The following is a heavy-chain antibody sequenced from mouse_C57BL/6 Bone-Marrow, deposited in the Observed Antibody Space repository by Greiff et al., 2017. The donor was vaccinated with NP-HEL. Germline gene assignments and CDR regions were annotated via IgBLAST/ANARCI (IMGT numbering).Heavy chain of an antibody. CDR1: GYTFTSYW. Sequence: VQLQQPGAELVKPGASVTLSCKASGYTFTSYWMHWVKQRPGQGLEWIGMIHPNSGSTNYNEKFTSKATLTVDKSSSTAYMQLSSMTSEDSAVYYCVKVDNYVLYYFDDWGQGTTLTVSS. V-gene: IGHV1-64*01. CDR3: VKVDNYVLYYFDD. J-gene: IGHJ2*01. D-gene: IGHD1-3*01. CDR2: IHPNSGST.